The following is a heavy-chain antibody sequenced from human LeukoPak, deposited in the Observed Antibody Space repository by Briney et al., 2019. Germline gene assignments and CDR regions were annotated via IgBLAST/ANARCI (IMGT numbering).Heavy chain of an antibody. CDR1: GFTVSSNY. CDR2: IYSGGST. D-gene: IGHD6-6*01. Sequence: AGGSLRLSCAASGFTVSSNYMSWVRQAPEKGLEWVSVIYSGGSTYYADSVRGRFTIFRDNSKNTLYLQMNSLRAEDTAVYYCARLTISSPYYFDYWGQGILVTVSS. J-gene: IGHJ4*02. CDR3: ARLTISSPYYFDY. V-gene: IGHV3-53*01.